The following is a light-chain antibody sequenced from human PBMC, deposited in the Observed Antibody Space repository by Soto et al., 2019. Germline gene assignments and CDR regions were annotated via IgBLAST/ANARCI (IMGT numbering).Light chain of an antibody. Sequence: QAVVTQPASVSGSPGQSITISCTGSSSDVGGYNYVSWYQQHPGKAPQLMIYEVVQRPSGVPDRFSGSKSGNTASLTVSGLQAADEADYFCKSYAGSNTYVFGSGTKLTVL. J-gene: IGLJ1*01. CDR1: SSDVGGYNY. CDR2: EVV. V-gene: IGLV2-8*01. CDR3: KSYAGSNTYV.